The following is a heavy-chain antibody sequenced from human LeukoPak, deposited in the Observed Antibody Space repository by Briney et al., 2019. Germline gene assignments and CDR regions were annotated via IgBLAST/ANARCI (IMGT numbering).Heavy chain of an antibody. CDR3: ARSFYGGNSEAFDY. CDR2: ISSSSSYI. D-gene: IGHD4-23*01. J-gene: IGHJ4*02. V-gene: IGHV3-21*01. CDR1: GFTFSSYR. Sequence: PGGSLRLSCAASGFTFSSYRMNWVRQAQGKGLEWVSSISSSSSYIYYADSVKGRFTISRDNAKNSLYLQMNSLRAEDTAVYYCARSFYGGNSEAFDYWGQGTLVTVSS.